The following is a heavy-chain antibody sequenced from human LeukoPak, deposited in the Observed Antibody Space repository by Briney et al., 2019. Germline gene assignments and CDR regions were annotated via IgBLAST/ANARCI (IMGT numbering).Heavy chain of an antibody. CDR1: GFTFDDYA. D-gene: IGHD6-19*01. CDR2: ISWDGGST. CDR3: AKGPFLYSSGWYPFDY. Sequence: GSLGLSCAASGFTFDDYAMHWVRQAPGKGLEWVSLISWDGGSTYYADSVKGRFTISRDNSKNSLYLQMNSLRAEDTALYYCAKGPFLYSSGWYPFDYWGQGTLVTVSS. V-gene: IGHV3-43D*03. J-gene: IGHJ4*02.